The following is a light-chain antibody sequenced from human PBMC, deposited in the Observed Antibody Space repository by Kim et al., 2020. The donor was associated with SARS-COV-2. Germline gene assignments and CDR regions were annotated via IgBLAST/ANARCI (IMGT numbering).Light chain of an antibody. CDR3: QQYESSPPT. Sequence: ATINCKSSQSLLYSSNNKNYLAWYQRRPGQPPKLLIHWASTRESGVPDRFTGSGSGTDFTLTISSLQAEDVAVYYCQQYESSPPTFGGGTKVDIK. CDR2: WAS. V-gene: IGKV4-1*01. J-gene: IGKJ4*01. CDR1: QSLLYSSNNKNY.